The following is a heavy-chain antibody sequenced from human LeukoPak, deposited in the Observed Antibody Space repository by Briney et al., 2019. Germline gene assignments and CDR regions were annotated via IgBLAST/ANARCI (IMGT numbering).Heavy chain of an antibody. V-gene: IGHV4-31*03. CDR2: IYYSGGT. Sequence: PSETLSLTCTVSGGSISSGGYYWSWIRQRPGKGLEWIGYIYYSGGTYYTPSLKSRVSLSVDTSENQFSLKLISVTAADTAVYYCARVYCSGASCYSGFDYWGQGTLVTVSS. CDR3: ARVYCSGASCYSGFDY. J-gene: IGHJ4*02. CDR1: GGSISSGGYY. D-gene: IGHD2-15*01.